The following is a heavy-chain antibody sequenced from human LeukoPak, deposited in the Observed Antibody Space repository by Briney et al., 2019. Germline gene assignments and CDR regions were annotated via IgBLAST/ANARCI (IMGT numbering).Heavy chain of an antibody. CDR3: ARAPLNVITIVDAFDI. CDR2: INPNSGGT. V-gene: IGHV1-2*02. J-gene: IGHJ3*02. Sequence: ASVKVSCKASGYTFTGYYMHWVRQAPGQGLEWMGWINPNSGGTNYAQKFQGRATMTRDTSISTAYMELSRLRSDDTAVYYCARAPLNVITIVDAFDIWGQGTMVTVSS. D-gene: IGHD3-3*01. CDR1: GYTFTGYY.